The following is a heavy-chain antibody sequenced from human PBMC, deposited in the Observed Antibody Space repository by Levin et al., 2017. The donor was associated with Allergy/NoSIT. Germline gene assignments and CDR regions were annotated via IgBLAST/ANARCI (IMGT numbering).Heavy chain of an antibody. Sequence: ASVKVSCKASGYTFTSYYMHWVRQAPGQGLEWMGIINPSGGSTSYAQKFQGRVTMTRDTSTSTVYMELSSLRSEDTAVYYCAREGLEGLHGVGGLGGPHFDYWGQGTLVTVSA. D-gene: IGHD3-10*01. CDR2: INPSGGST. CDR3: AREGLEGLHGVGGLGGPHFDY. CDR1: GYTFTSYY. V-gene: IGHV1-46*01. J-gene: IGHJ4*02.